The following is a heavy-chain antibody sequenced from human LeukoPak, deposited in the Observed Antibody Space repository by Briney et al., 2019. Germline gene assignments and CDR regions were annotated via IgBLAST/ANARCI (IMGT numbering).Heavy chain of an antibody. V-gene: IGHV4-59*08. CDR2: IYYSGST. Sequence: SETLSLTCTVSGGSISSYYWSWIRQPPGKGLEWIGYIYYSGSTNYNPSLKSRVTISVDTSKNQFSLKLSSVTAADTAVYYCARHGITSRFSGWFDPWGQGTLVTVSS. J-gene: IGHJ5*02. CDR1: GGSISSYY. D-gene: IGHD2-2*01. CDR3: ARHGITSRFSGWFDP.